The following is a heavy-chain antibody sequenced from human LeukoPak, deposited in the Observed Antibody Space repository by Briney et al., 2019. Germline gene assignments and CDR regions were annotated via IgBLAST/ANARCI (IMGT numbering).Heavy chain of an antibody. D-gene: IGHD3-10*01. CDR2: INHSGST. V-gene: IGHV4-39*07. Sequence: SETLSLTCTVSGGSISSSSYYWSWIRQPPGKGLEWIGEINHSGSTNYNPSLKSRVTISVDTSKNQFSLKLSSVTAADTAVYYCARVTRMVRGSSCMDVWGKGTTVTVSS. CDR3: ARVTRMVRGSSCMDV. J-gene: IGHJ6*04. CDR1: GGSISSSSYY.